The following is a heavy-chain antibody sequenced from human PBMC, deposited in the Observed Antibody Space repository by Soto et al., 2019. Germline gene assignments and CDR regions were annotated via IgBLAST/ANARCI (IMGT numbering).Heavy chain of an antibody. CDR2: ISGSGGST. V-gene: IGHV3-23*01. D-gene: IGHD2-21*02. J-gene: IGHJ5*02. Sequence: GGSLRLSCAASGFTFSSYAMSWVRQAPGKGLEWVSAISGSGGSTYYADSVKGRFTFSRDNSKNTLYLQMNSLRAEDTAVYYCAKTFRGKDCGGDCPTLFRTGWFDPWGQGTLVTVCS. CDR3: AKTFRGKDCGGDCPTLFRTGWFDP. CDR1: GFTFSSYA.